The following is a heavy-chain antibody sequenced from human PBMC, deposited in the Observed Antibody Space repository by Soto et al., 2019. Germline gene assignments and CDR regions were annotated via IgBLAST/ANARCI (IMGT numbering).Heavy chain of an antibody. CDR2: ISSSSSYI. J-gene: IGHJ5*02. D-gene: IGHD2-2*01. CDR3: ARGVDDIVLVPAATGFDP. Sequence: GGSLRLSCAASGFTFSSYSMNWVRQAPGKGLEWVSSISSSSSYIYYADSVKGRFTISRDNAKNSLYLQMNSLRAEDTAVYYCARGVDDIVLVPAATGFDPWGQGTLVTVSS. V-gene: IGHV3-21*01. CDR1: GFTFSSYS.